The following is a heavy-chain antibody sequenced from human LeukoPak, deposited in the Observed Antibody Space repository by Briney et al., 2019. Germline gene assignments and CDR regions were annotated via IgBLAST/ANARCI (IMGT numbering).Heavy chain of an antibody. V-gene: IGHV3-30*04. Sequence: PGRSLRLSCAASGFTFSSYVMHWVRQAPGKGLEWVAIISYDGSNEYYADSVKGRFTISRDNAKNSLYLQMNSLRAEDTAVYYCAREVVVVPAAMRFPVEWAPTHGAAYNWFDPWGQGTLVTVSS. CDR2: ISYDGSNE. J-gene: IGHJ5*02. CDR3: AREVVVVPAAMRFPVEWAPTHGAAYNWFDP. CDR1: GFTFSSYV. D-gene: IGHD2-2*01.